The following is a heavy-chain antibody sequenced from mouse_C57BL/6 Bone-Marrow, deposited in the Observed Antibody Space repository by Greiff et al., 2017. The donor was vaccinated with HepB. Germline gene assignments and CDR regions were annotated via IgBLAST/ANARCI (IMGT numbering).Heavy chain of an antibody. J-gene: IGHJ2*01. CDR3: AREEVWYPFFDY. CDR2: IYPNSGGT. Sequence: VQLQQPGAELVKPGASVKLSCKASGYTFTSYWMHWVKQRPGRGLEWIGRIYPNSGGTKYNEKFKSKATLTVDKPSSTAYMQLSSLTSEDSAVYYCAREEVWYPFFDYWGQGTTLTVSS. CDR1: GYTFTSYW. V-gene: IGHV1-72*01. D-gene: IGHD2-10*02.